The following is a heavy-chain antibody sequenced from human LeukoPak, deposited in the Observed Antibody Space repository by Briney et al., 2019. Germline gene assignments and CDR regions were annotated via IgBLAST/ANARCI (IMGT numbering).Heavy chain of an antibody. CDR2: IWYDGSNK. CDR3: ARDLIGVVVVPAAMGAHLDYYYYGMDV. J-gene: IGHJ6*04. Sequence: PGRALRLSCAASGFTFSSYGMHWVRQAPGKRLDLVAVIWYDGSNKYYADSVKARFTISRDNSKNTLYLQMNSLRAEDTAVYYCARDLIGVVVVPAAMGAHLDYYYYGMDVWGKGTTVTVSS. D-gene: IGHD2-2*01. V-gene: IGHV3-33*01. CDR1: GFTFSSYG.